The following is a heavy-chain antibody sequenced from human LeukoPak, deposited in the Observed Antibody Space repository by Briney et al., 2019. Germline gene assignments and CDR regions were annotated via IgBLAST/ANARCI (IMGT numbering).Heavy chain of an antibody. CDR2: ISSSTSYT. CDR1: GFTFSDYF. J-gene: IGHJ4*02. Sequence: GSLRLSCAASGFTFSDYFMSWIRQAPGKGLDWVSDISSSTSYTNYADSVKGRFTISRDNAKNSLYLQMNSLRAEDTAVYYCARERLYYDGSGYYYAFWGQGTLVTVSS. V-gene: IGHV3-11*05. D-gene: IGHD3-22*01. CDR3: ARERLYYDGSGYYYAF.